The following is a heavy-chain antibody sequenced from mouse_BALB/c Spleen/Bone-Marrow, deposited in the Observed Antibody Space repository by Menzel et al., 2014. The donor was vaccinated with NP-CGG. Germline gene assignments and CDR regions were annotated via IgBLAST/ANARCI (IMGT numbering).Heavy chain of an antibody. V-gene: IGHV2-9*02. CDR3: ARARNYYAMDY. CDR2: IWAGGST. CDR1: GFSLTSYG. J-gene: IGHJ4*01. Sequence: QVQLQQSGPGLVAPSQSLSITCTVSGFSLTSYGVHWVRQPPGKGLEWLGVIWAGGSTNYNSALMSRLSISKDNSKSQVFLKMNSLQTDGPAMHYCARARNYYAMDYWGQGTSVTVFS.